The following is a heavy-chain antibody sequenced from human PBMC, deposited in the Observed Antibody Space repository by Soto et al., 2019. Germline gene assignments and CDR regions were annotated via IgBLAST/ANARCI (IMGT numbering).Heavy chain of an antibody. CDR2: ISAYNGNT. J-gene: IGHJ4*02. CDR1: GYTFTSYG. D-gene: IGHD5-18*01. Sequence: ASVKVSCKASGYTFTSYGISWVRQAPGQGLEWMGWISAYNGNTNYAQKLQGRVTMTTDTSTSTAYMELRSLRSDDTAVYYCARDFSRGYSYGYRGVGYRAQRTLDTGSS. CDR3: ARDFSRGYSYGYRGVGY. V-gene: IGHV1-18*01.